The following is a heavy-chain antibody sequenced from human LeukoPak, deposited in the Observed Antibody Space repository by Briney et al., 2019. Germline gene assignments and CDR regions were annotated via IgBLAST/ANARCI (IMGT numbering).Heavy chain of an antibody. CDR1: GFTFSSYG. CDR2: ISYDGSNK. V-gene: IGHV3-30*18. D-gene: IGHD2-21*02. J-gene: IGHJ4*02. Sequence: GRSLRLSCAASGFTFSSYGMHWVRQAPGKGLEGVAVISYDGSNKYYADSVKGRFTISRDNSKNTLYLQMNSLRAEDTAVYYCAKSRAIVVVTEFDYWGQGTLVTVSS. CDR3: AKSRAIVVVTEFDY.